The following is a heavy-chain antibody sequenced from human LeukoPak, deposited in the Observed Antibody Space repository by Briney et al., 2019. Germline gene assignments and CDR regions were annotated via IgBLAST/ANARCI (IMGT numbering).Heavy chain of an antibody. Sequence: GASVKVSCKPSGYTFSDYGITWVRQAPGQGIEWMGWISGYNGNTNYAESLQGRVTMTIDTSTSTAYMDLRSLRSDDTAVYYCARVGLVDNEYGFYFYMDVWGKGTTAIVSS. CDR2: ISGYNGNT. CDR1: GYTFSDYG. D-gene: IGHD4/OR15-4a*01. V-gene: IGHV1-18*01. CDR3: ARVGLVDNEYGFYFYMDV. J-gene: IGHJ6*03.